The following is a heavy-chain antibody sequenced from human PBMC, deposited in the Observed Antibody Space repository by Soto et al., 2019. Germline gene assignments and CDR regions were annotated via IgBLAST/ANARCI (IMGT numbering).Heavy chain of an antibody. V-gene: IGHV4-31*03. CDR2: IYVSGSV. CDR1: GAAHNSGNYY. D-gene: IGHD2-21*01. Sequence: SETVSRTCSVSGAAHNSGNYYWRWIRQVPGKGLGWSGHIYVSGSVDYNPSLRDRITVSQDTSERQFSLNLRLVTAADTAVYYCARLRIATNNYKWFDPWGQGTLVTVSS. CDR3: ARLRIATNNYKWFDP. J-gene: IGHJ5*02.